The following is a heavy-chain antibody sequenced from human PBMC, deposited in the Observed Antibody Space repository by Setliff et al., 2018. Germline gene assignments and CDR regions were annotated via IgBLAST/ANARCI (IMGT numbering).Heavy chain of an antibody. CDR1: GLSYINDW. V-gene: IGHV3-7*01. Sequence: QSGGSLRLSCTASGLSYINDWVSWVRQAPGKGLEWLASINPHGSEKYYADSVKGRFTISRDNAKNSLSLQMNSLRGEDTAVYFCASIDWGENFYNMDVWGKGTTVTVSS. J-gene: IGHJ6*03. D-gene: IGHD7-27*01. CDR2: INPHGSEK. CDR3: ASIDWGENFYNMDV.